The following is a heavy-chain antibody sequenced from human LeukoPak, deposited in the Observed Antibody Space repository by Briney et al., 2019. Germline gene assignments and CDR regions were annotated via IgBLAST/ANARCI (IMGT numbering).Heavy chain of an antibody. V-gene: IGHV1-69*04. CDR3: ASGYVIGAVVG. CDR1: GGTFSSYA. CDR2: IIPIFGIA. J-gene: IGHJ4*01. Sequence: ASVKVSCKASGGTFSSYAISWVRQAPGQGLEWMGRIIPIFGIANYAQKFQGRVTITADKSTSTAYMELSSLVSEDTAVYYCASGYVIGAVVGWGQGTMVTVSS. D-gene: IGHD3-10*01.